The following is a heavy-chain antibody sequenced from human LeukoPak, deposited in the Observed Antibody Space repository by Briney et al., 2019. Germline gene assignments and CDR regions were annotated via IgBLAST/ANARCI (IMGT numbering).Heavy chain of an antibody. J-gene: IGHJ4*02. CDR2: IIPIFGTA. CDR3: ARDHYYDSSGYLGYLDY. Sequence: ASVKVSCKASGGTFSSYAISWVRQAPGQGLEWMGRIIPIFGTANYAQKFQGRVTITTDESTSTAYMELSSLRSEDTAVYYCARDHYYDSSGYLGYLDYWGQGTLVTVSS. CDR1: GGTFSSYA. D-gene: IGHD3-22*01. V-gene: IGHV1-69*05.